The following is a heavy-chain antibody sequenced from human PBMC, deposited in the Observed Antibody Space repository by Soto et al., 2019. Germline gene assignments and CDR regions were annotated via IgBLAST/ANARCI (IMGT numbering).Heavy chain of an antibody. CDR3: AGSRYSYGTGADAFDI. J-gene: IGHJ3*02. D-gene: IGHD5-18*01. CDR2: IYYSGST. V-gene: IGHV4-59*01. Sequence: SETLSLTCTVSGGSISSYYWSWIRQPPGKGLERIGYIYYSGSTNYNPSLKSRVTISVDTSKNQFSLTLSSVTAAATAVYYCAGSRYSYGTGADAFDIWGQGTMVT. CDR1: GGSISSYY.